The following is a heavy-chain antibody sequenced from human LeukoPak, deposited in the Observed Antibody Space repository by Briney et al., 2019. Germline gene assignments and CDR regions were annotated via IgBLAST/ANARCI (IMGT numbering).Heavy chain of an antibody. V-gene: IGHV3-21*01. Sequence: GGTLRLSCAASGFTFSSYSMNWVRQAPGKGLEWVSSISSSSSYIYYADSVKGRFTISRDNAKNSLYLQMNSLRAEGTAVYYCARDGCSGGSCYRERGYYYYYYMDVWGKGTTVTVSS. CDR2: ISSSSSYI. CDR3: ARDGCSGGSCYRERGYYYYYYMDV. D-gene: IGHD2-15*01. J-gene: IGHJ6*03. CDR1: GFTFSSYS.